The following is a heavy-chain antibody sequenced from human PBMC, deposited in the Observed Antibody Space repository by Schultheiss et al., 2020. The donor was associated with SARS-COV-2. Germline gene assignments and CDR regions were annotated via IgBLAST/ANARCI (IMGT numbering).Heavy chain of an antibody. J-gene: IGHJ6*02. Sequence: GGSLRLSCAASGFTVSSNYMTWVRQAPGKGLEWVANIKQDGSEKYYVDSVKGRFTISRDNAKNSLYLQMNSLRAEDTAVYYCAREPNPAAIYYYYGMDVWGQGTTVTVSS. CDR1: GFTVSSNY. CDR2: IKQDGSEK. D-gene: IGHD2-2*02. V-gene: IGHV3-7*01. CDR3: AREPNPAAIYYYYGMDV.